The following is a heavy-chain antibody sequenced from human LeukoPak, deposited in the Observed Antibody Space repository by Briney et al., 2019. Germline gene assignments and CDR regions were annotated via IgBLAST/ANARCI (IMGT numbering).Heavy chain of an antibody. V-gene: IGHV3-23*01. CDR2: INANSGTT. J-gene: IGHJ5*01. Sequence: PGGSLRLSCAASGFAFSVYAMSWLRQPPGKGLEWVSTINANSGTTSYAASVRGRFTISRDNSKNTLYLQLNTLRADDTATYYCAKPISGGLAVTADWFHPGAKEPWSASLQ. D-gene: IGHD6-19*01. CDR3: AKPISGGLAVTADWFHP. CDR1: GFAFSVYA.